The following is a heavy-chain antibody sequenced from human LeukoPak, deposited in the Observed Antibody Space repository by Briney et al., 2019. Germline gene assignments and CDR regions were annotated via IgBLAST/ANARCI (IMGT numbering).Heavy chain of an antibody. Sequence: PSETLSLTCTVSGGSISSGSYYWSWIRQPAGKGLEWIGRIYTSGSTNYNPSLKSRVTISVDTSKYQFSLKLSSVTAADTAVYYCARDEVAGRFDYWGQGTLVTVSS. CDR1: GGSISSGSYY. CDR2: IYTSGST. D-gene: IGHD6-19*01. V-gene: IGHV4-61*02. J-gene: IGHJ4*02. CDR3: ARDEVAGRFDY.